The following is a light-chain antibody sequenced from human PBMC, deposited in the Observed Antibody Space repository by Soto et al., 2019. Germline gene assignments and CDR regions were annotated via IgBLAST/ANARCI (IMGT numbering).Light chain of an antibody. J-gene: IGKJ5*01. Sequence: DIQLTQSPSFLSASVGDRVTITCRASQGLSSDLAWYQQKPGKAPKRLIYAASTLQSGVPSRFSGSGSGTEFTLTISSLQPEDCATYYCQQLNSYPITFGQGTRLEIK. CDR3: QQLNSYPIT. V-gene: IGKV1-9*01. CDR2: AAS. CDR1: QGLSSD.